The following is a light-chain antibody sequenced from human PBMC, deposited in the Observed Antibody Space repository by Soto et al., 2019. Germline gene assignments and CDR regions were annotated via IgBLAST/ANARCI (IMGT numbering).Light chain of an antibody. J-gene: IGKJ5*01. CDR2: DAS. CDR1: QSVSSS. CDR3: QQRSNWPQIT. Sequence: EIELSQSPGTLSLSPGERATLLCRASQSVSSSLAWFRQKPGKAPRRLIYDASNRATGIPARFSGSGSGTDFTLTISSLEPEDFAVYYCQQRSNWPQITFGQGTRLEIK. V-gene: IGKV3-11*01.